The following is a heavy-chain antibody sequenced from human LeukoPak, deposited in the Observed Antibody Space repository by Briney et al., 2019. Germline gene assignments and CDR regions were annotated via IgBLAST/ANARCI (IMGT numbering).Heavy chain of an antibody. CDR2: ISTGSSYI. J-gene: IGHJ4*02. Sequence: ISTGSSYIYYADSVKGRFTISRENAKNSLYLQMNSLRAEDTAVYYCARDSTPYDSSGYCYDYWGQGTLVTVSS. CDR3: ARDSTPYDSSGYCYDY. V-gene: IGHV3-21*01. D-gene: IGHD3-22*01.